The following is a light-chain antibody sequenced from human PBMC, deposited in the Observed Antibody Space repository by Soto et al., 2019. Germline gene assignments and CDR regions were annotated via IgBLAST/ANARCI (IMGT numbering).Light chain of an antibody. J-gene: IGKJ2*01. CDR1: QSISSN. CDR3: QQSDSIPYT. Sequence: DIQMTQSASSLSASVGDRVTITCRASQSISSNLNWHQQKPGKAPKILIYAASRLQSGVPSRFSGSGSGTDFTLTISSLQPEDFATYYCQQSDSIPYTFGQGTKLEIK. V-gene: IGKV1-39*01. CDR2: AAS.